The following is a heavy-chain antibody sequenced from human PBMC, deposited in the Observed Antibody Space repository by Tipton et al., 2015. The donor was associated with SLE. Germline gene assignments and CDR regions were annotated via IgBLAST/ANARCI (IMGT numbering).Heavy chain of an antibody. J-gene: IGHJ4*02. CDR3: AGDATQYSSSWHALDY. V-gene: IGHV3-9*01. CDR2: ISGGSRSI. CDR1: GFSFEEYG. Sequence: SLRLSCAASGFSFEEYGMHWVRQAPGKGLEWVSGISGGSRSIGYSDSVKGRFTISRDNSKNTLYLQMNSLRVEDAAVYYCAGDATQYSSSWHALDYWGQGTLVTVST. D-gene: IGHD6-13*01.